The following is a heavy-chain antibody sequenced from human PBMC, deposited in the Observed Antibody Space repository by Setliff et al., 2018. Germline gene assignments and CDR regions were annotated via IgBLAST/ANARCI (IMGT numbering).Heavy chain of an antibody. CDR3: ARGRCSGEACYGKGPYYLDF. CDR1: GYDFTYYS. Sequence: ASVKVSCKASGYDFTYYSLHWVRQAPGERLEWMGWINAANGNTKYSEEFQGRVFITRDTSASTAYMELSSLRSQDMAVYYCARGRCSGEACYGKGPYYLDFWGQGTLGTVS. V-gene: IGHV1-3*03. D-gene: IGHD2-15*01. J-gene: IGHJ4*02. CDR2: INAANGNT.